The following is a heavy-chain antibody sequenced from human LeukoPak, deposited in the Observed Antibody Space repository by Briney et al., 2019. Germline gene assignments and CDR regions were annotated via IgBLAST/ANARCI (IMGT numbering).Heavy chain of an antibody. Sequence: GGSLRLSCAASGFTFSSYSMNWVRQAPGKGLEWVSYISSSSSTIYYADSVKGRYTISRDNSKNTLYLQMNSLRAEDTAVYYCAKDSPKAYSSWYSLGAFDIWGQGTMVTVSS. CDR2: ISSSSSTI. V-gene: IGHV3-48*01. D-gene: IGHD6-13*01. J-gene: IGHJ3*02. CDR3: AKDSPKAYSSWYSLGAFDI. CDR1: GFTFSSYS.